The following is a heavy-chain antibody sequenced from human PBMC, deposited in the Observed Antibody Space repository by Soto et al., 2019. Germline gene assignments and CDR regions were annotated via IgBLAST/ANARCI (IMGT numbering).Heavy chain of an antibody. V-gene: IGHV5-51*01. CDR2: INPGNSDT. Sequence: PGESLKISCKASGYSFTSYWIPWVRQTPGKGLEWMGIINPGNSDTRYSPSFQGQVTISADGPSGTTYLQLSSLKASDSGTYYCARRRTGSYFDVCSWFDPWGQGTQVTVSS. CDR1: GYSFTSYW. CDR3: ARRRTGSYFDVCSWFDP. D-gene: IGHD1-26*01. J-gene: IGHJ5*02.